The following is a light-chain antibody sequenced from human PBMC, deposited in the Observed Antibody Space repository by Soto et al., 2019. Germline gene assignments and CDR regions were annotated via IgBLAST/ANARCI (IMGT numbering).Light chain of an antibody. CDR1: SRDVGSYNL. Sequence: QSALTQPDSVSGSPGQSITISCTGTSRDVGSYNLVSWYQQHPGKAPKLIIYEAVERPSGISNRFSGFKSGNTASLTISGLQADDEASYYCCSYTGSSSPLVLGGGTKLTVL. J-gene: IGLJ2*01. CDR3: CSYTGSSSPLV. V-gene: IGLV2-23*01. CDR2: EAV.